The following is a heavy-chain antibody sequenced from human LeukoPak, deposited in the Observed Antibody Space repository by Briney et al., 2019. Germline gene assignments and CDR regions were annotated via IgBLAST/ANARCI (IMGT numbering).Heavy chain of an antibody. Sequence: SETLSLTCTVSGGSINSYYWSWIRQPPGKGLEYIGYIYYSGNTNYNPSLKSRVTISTDKSKNQFSLKLASGTAADTAVYYCAREQYGVGLWGQGTLVTVSS. CDR3: AREQYGVGL. CDR1: GGSINSYY. CDR2: IYYSGNT. D-gene: IGHD2-8*01. V-gene: IGHV4-59*01. J-gene: IGHJ4*02.